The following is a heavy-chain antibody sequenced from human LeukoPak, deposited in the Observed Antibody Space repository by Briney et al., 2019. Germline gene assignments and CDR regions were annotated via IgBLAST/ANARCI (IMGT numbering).Heavy chain of an antibody. J-gene: IGHJ6*04. CDR1: GYSFTSYW. CDR2: IYPGDSDT. D-gene: IGHD5-18*01. V-gene: IGHV5-51*01. CDR3: ARLGYSYGPEDYYYYGMDV. Sequence: GESLKISCKGSGYSFTSYWIGWVRQIPGKGLEWMGIIYPGDSDTRYSPSFQGQVTISADKSISTAYLQWSSLKASDTAMYYCARLGYSYGPEDYYYYGMDVWGKGTTVTVSS.